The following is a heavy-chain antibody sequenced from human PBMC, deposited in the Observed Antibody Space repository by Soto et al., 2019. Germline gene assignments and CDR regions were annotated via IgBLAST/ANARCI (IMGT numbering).Heavy chain of an antibody. J-gene: IGHJ4*02. Sequence: NPSETLSLTCTVSGGSISSSSYYWGWIRQPPGKGLEWIGSIYYSGSTYYNPSLKSRVTISVDTSKNQFSLKLSSVTAADTAVYYCARLEASSSPTDYWGQGTLVTVSS. D-gene: IGHD6-6*01. CDR3: ARLEASSSPTDY. CDR1: GGSISSSSYY. V-gene: IGHV4-39*01. CDR2: IYYSGST.